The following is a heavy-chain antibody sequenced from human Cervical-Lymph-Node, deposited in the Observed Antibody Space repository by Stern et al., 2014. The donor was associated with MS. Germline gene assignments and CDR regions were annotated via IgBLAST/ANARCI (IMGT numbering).Heavy chain of an antibody. CDR1: GSTFSTCN. Sequence: VQLVESGGGLVQPGGSLRLSCAASGSTFSTCNMNWVRQSPGQGLEWVSCMSTSSDSIYYADSVKGRFTISRDNAKNSLYLQMNSLRAEDTAVYYCALYRTFDYWGQGTLVTVSS. V-gene: IGHV3-48*01. D-gene: IGHD1-26*01. CDR3: ALYRTFDY. J-gene: IGHJ4*02. CDR2: MSTSSDSI.